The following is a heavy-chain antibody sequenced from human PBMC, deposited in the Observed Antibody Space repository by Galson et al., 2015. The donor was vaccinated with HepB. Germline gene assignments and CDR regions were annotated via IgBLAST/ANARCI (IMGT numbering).Heavy chain of an antibody. CDR2: ISYDGSDK. D-gene: IGHD6-19*01. Sequence: SLRLSCAASGFTFSNYGMHWVRQAPGKGLEWVAVISYDGSDKYYADSVKGRFTISRDNSKNTRYLQMNSLSAEDTALYYCAEDPYLYSALAGTMAGFDYWGQGALVTVS. J-gene: IGHJ4*02. CDR1: GFTFSNYG. CDR3: AEDPYLYSALAGTMAGFDY. V-gene: IGHV3-30*18.